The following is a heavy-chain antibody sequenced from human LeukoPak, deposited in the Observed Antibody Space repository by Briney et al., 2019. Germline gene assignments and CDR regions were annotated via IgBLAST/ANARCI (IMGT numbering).Heavy chain of an antibody. Sequence: GGSLRLSCAVSEFTFSSYAMHWVRQAPGKGLEWVAIIWYDGSGKYYADSVKGRFTISRDNSKNTLFLQMNSLRAEDSAIYYCARDGGPGYSSTWYDYWGQGTLVTVSS. CDR2: IWYDGSGK. J-gene: IGHJ4*02. CDR3: ARDGGPGYSSTWYDY. V-gene: IGHV3-33*01. D-gene: IGHD6-13*01. CDR1: EFTFSSYA.